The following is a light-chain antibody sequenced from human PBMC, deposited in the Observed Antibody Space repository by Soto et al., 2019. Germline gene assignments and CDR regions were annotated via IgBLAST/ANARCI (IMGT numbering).Light chain of an antibody. Sequence: EIVLTQSPGTLSLSPGERATLSCRASQSVSSNYLAWYQQKPGQAPRPLIYGASSRATGIPDGFSGSGAGTDFTLTISRLESEDLAVYYCQQYGSSPWTFGQGTEVEIK. V-gene: IGKV3-20*01. CDR3: QQYGSSPWT. CDR2: GAS. CDR1: QSVSSNY. J-gene: IGKJ1*01.